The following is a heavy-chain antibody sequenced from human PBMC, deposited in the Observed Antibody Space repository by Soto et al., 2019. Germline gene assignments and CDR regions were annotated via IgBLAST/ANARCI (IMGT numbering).Heavy chain of an antibody. Sequence: PDGSQRRSCASSRLTFSCYALHWVRPAPGKGLEWVAIISYDGNNKYQADSVKGRFTISRENSMNTLYLQMNSLRREDTAVYYCARDGYNGYGLDYWGQGTLGTVSS. CDR1: RLTFSCYA. D-gene: IGHD5-12*01. J-gene: IGHJ4*02. CDR2: ISYDGNNK. CDR3: ARDGYNGYGLDY. V-gene: IGHV3-30-3*01.